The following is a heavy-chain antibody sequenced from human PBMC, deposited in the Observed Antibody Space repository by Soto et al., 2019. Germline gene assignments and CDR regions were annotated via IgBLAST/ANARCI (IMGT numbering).Heavy chain of an antibody. Sequence: QVQLQQWGAGLLKPSETLSLTCAVYGGSFSGYYWSWIRQPPGKGLEWIGEINHSGSTNYNPSLKSRVTISVDTSKNQFSLKLSSVTAADTAVYYCARGRGYCSSTSCYSFDYWGQGTLVTVSS. CDR2: INHSGST. D-gene: IGHD2-2*01. V-gene: IGHV4-34*01. J-gene: IGHJ4*02. CDR1: GGSFSGYY. CDR3: ARGRGYCSSTSCYSFDY.